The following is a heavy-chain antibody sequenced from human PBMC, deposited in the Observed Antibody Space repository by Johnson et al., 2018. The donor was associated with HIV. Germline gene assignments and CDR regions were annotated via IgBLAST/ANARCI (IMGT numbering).Heavy chain of an antibody. CDR1: GFTFSSYA. J-gene: IGHJ3*02. CDR3: ARGTYYYGSGNAFDM. V-gene: IGHV3-23*04. D-gene: IGHD3-10*01. Sequence: VQLVESGGGLVQPGGSLRLSCAASGFTFSSYAMSWVRQAPGKGLEWVSVIRGSGGSTYYADSVKGRFTISRDNSKNTLYLQMNSLRAEDTAVYYCARGTYYYGSGNAFDMWGQGTMVTVSS. CDR2: IRGSGGST.